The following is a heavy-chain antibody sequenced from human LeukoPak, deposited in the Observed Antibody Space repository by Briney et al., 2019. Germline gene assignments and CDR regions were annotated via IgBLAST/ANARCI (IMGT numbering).Heavy chain of an antibody. Sequence: GGSLRLSCAASGFTFRSYGMHWVRQAPGKGLEYVAAISSNGGSADYANSVKGRFTISRDNSKNTLYLQMGSLRAEDMAVYYCARISSSYDYDYWGQGTLVTVSS. D-gene: IGHD6-6*01. CDR2: ISSNGGSA. J-gene: IGHJ4*02. V-gene: IGHV3-64*01. CDR1: GFTFRSYG. CDR3: ARISSSYDYDY.